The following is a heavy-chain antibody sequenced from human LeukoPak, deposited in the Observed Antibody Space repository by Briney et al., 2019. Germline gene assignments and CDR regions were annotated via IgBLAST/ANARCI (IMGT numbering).Heavy chain of an antibody. Sequence: SETLSLTCTVSGGSISSYYWRWIRQPPGKGLEWIGYIYTSGSTNYNPSLKSRVTISVDTSKNQFSLKLSSVTAADTAVYYCARRQTYFDYWGQGTLVTVSS. V-gene: IGHV4-4*09. CDR2: IYTSGST. J-gene: IGHJ4*02. CDR3: ARRQTYFDY. CDR1: GGSISSYY.